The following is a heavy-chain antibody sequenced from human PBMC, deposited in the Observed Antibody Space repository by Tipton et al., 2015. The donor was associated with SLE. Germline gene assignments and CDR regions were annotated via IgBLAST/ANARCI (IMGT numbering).Heavy chain of an antibody. Sequence: TLSLTCAVYGGSFRGYYWSWIRQPPGKGLEWIGEINHSGSTNYNPSLKSRVTISVDTSKNQFSLKLSSVTAADTAVYYCARTFPYGGFDPWGQGTLVTVSS. CDR2: INHSGST. CDR3: ARTFPYGGFDP. D-gene: IGHD4-23*01. V-gene: IGHV4-34*01. J-gene: IGHJ5*02. CDR1: GGSFRGYY.